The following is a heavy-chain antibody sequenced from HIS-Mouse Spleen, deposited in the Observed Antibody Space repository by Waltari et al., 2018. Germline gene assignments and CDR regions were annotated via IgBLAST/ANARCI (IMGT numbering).Heavy chain of an antibody. Sequence: QVQLVESGGCVVQPGRSLRLPCAAPEFAFSSSGMHWVRQAPGKGLGWVAVISYDGSKKYYADSVKGRFTISRDNSKNTLYLQMNSLRAEDTAVYYCEGVYGSGSYYFDYWGQGTLVTVSS. V-gene: IGHV3-30*03. D-gene: IGHD3-10*01. CDR1: EFAFSSSG. CDR3: EGVYGSGSYYFDY. J-gene: IGHJ4*02. CDR2: ISYDGSKK.